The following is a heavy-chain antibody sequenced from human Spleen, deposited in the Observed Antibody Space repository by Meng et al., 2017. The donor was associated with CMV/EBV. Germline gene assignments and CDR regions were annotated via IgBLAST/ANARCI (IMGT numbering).Heavy chain of an antibody. D-gene: IGHD3-3*01. Sequence: SGGTFSSYTISWVRQAPGQGLEWMGWINPNSGVTNYAQKFQGRVTMTRDTSISTAYMELSRLRSDDTAVYFCARLGRLRFLEWLLHYWGQGTLVTVS. CDR2: INPNSGVT. CDR3: ARLGRLRFLEWLLHY. V-gene: IGHV1-2*02. J-gene: IGHJ4*02. CDR1: GGTFSSYT.